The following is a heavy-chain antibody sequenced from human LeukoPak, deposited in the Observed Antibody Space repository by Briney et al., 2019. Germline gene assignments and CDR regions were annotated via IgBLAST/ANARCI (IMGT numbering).Heavy chain of an antibody. J-gene: IGHJ6*03. V-gene: IGHV3-33*06. D-gene: IGHD3-10*01. Sequence: PGGSLRLPCAASGFTFSSYGMHWVRQAPGKGLEWGAVIWYDGSNKYYADSVKGRFTISRDNSKNTLYLQMNSLRAEDTAVYYCAEVIGRGSGSYLYYMDVWGKGTTVTVSS. CDR3: AEVIGRGSGSYLYYMDV. CDR2: IWYDGSNK. CDR1: GFTFSSYG.